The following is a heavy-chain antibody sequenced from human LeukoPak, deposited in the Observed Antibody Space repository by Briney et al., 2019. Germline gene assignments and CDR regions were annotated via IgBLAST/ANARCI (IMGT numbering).Heavy chain of an antibody. J-gene: IGHJ4*02. CDR3: ARGPRYYDYVWGSYRIDY. Sequence: ASVKVSCKASGYTFTGYYMHWVRQAPGQGLEWMGWINPNTGGTNYAQKFQGRVTMTRDTSISTAYMDLSRLRSDDTAVYYCARGPRYYDYVWGSYRIDYWGQGTLVTVSS. CDR2: INPNTGGT. V-gene: IGHV1-2*02. CDR1: GYTFTGYY. D-gene: IGHD3-16*02.